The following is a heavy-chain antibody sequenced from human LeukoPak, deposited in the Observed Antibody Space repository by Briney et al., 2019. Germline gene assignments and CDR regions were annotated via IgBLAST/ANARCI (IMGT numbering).Heavy chain of an antibody. D-gene: IGHD3-3*01. CDR3: ARGPTFWSGSKGHNWFDP. CDR2: IYYSGST. J-gene: IGHJ5*02. Sequence: SETLSLTCTVSGGSISSGGYYWSWIRQHPGKGLEWIGYIYYSGSTYYNPSLKSRLTISVDTSKNQFSLKLSSVTAADTAVYYCARGPTFWSGSKGHNWFDPWGQGTLVTVSS. V-gene: IGHV4-31*03. CDR1: GGSISSGGYY.